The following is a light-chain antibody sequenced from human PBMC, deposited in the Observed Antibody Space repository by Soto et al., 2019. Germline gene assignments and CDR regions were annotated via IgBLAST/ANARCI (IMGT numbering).Light chain of an antibody. CDR3: IQSIRLPLT. J-gene: IGKJ4*01. CDR2: ELS. Sequence: DIVMTQTPLSLSVTPGQPASISCKSSQSLLHSDGKTYLYWYLKKPGQPPQLLIYELSNRFSGVPDSFSGSGSGTDFSLKISWVKAEDAGVYSCIQSIRLPLTVGGGTKVEIK. CDR1: QSLLHSDGKTY. V-gene: IGKV2D-29*01.